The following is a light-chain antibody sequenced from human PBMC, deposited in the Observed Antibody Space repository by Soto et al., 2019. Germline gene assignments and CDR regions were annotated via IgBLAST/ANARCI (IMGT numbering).Light chain of an antibody. J-gene: IGKJ1*01. Sequence: IQMPKSPSPLSASVGEGVTITCRASRGITTYLNWYKQKQGKAPKLLIYAASTLQSGVPSRFIGSGSETDFTLTISSLQPEDFATYSCQHSTTWTFGQGTKVEIK. V-gene: IGKV1-39*01. CDR3: QHSTTWT. CDR1: RGITTY. CDR2: AAS.